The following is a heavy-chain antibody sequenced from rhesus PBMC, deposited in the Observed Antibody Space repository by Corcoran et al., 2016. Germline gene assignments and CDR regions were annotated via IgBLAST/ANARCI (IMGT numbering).Heavy chain of an antibody. D-gene: IGHD1-38*01. CDR2: IYWDDAK. J-gene: IGHJ4*01. CDR3: ARGPEYEHRFDY. Sequence: QVTLKESGPALVKPTQTLTLTCTFSGFSLSTSGMGVGWIRQPPGKALELLASIYWDDAKYYSTALRSRLTNSKDTSKNQMVLTMTNMDPGDTATYYCARGPEYEHRFDYWGQGVLVTVSS. V-gene: IGHV2S1*01. CDR1: GFSLSTSGMG.